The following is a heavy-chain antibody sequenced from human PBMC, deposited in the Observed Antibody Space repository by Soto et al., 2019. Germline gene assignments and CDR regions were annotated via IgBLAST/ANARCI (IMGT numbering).Heavy chain of an antibody. CDR2: IIPIFGTA. V-gene: IGHV1-69*13. J-gene: IGHJ6*02. Sequence: GASVKVSCKASGGTFSSYAISWVRQAPGQGLEWMGGIIPIFGTANYAQKFQGRVTITADESTSTAYMELSSLRSEDTAVYYCARDRTDFWSGYYPRNYYYYGMDVWGQGTTVTVSS. D-gene: IGHD3-3*01. CDR3: ARDRTDFWSGYYPRNYYYYGMDV. CDR1: GGTFSSYA.